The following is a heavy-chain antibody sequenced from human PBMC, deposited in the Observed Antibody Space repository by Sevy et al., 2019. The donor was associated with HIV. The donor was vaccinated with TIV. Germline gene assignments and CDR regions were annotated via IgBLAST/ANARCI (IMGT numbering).Heavy chain of an antibody. Sequence: GESLKISCAASGFTFINYGMSWVRQAPGKGLEWVSVISGSGDTTNYAGSVKGRFVISRDNSKDTMYLQLNSLRAEDTAVYYCAKDIRVALVVPSPGYGMDVWGHGTSVTVSS. CDR1: GFTFINYG. D-gene: IGHD2-15*01. CDR3: AKDIRVALVVPSPGYGMDV. V-gene: IGHV3-23*01. CDR2: ISGSGDTT. J-gene: IGHJ6*02.